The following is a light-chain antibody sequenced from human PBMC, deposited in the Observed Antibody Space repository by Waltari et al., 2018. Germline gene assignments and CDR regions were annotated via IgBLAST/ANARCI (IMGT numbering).Light chain of an antibody. CDR3: QQYNRWPPIT. Sequence: EIVITQSPATLAVSPGETATLSGRASQSVSSNVAWYQKKPGQAPRLLIYDASTRATSIPAKFRGSGSGTEFTLTISSLQSEDFAVYYCQQYNRWPPITFGHGTRLEIK. V-gene: IGKV3-15*01. CDR2: DAS. J-gene: IGKJ5*01. CDR1: QSVSSN.